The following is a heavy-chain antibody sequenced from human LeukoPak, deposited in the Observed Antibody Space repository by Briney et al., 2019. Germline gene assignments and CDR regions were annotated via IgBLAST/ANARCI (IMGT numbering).Heavy chain of an antibody. CDR2: INPNSGGT. CDR1: GYTFTGYY. D-gene: IGHD6-13*01. J-gene: IGHJ6*03. CDR3: ARAFQGYSSSWYPGSYYYYMDV. V-gene: IGHV1-2*02. Sequence: ASVKVSCKASGYTFTGYYMHWARQAPGQGLEWMGWINPNSGGTNYAQKFQGRVTMTRDTSISTAYMELSRLRSDDTAVYYCARAFQGYSSSWYPGSYYYYMDVWGKGTTVTVSS.